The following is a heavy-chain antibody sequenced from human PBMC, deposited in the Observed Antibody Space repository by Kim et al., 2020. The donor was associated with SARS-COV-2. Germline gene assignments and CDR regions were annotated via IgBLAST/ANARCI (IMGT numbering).Heavy chain of an antibody. CDR2: INSDGRVT. D-gene: IGHD5-12*01. Sequence: GGSLRLSCAASGFTFSSYWMHWVRQAPGKGLVWVSRINSDGRVTSYADSVRGRFTISRDNVKNTLYLQMNSLRAEDTAVYYCARGTGATHDYWGQGTLVTVSS. CDR1: GFTFSSYW. J-gene: IGHJ4*02. CDR3: ARGTGATHDY. V-gene: IGHV3-74*01.